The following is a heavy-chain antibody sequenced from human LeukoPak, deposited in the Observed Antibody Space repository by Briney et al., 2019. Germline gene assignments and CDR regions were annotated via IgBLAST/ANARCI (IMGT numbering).Heavy chain of an antibody. J-gene: IGHJ4*02. CDR3: TRGTLKYPGGYSYGLAF. Sequence: SETLSLTCAVYGGSFSGYYWSWIRQPPGKGLEWIGEINHGGSTNYNPSLKSRVTISVDTSKNHFSLKLSSVTAADTAVYYCTRGTLKYPGGYSYGLAFWGQGALVTVSS. V-gene: IGHV4-34*01. D-gene: IGHD5-18*01. CDR1: GGSFSGYY. CDR2: INHGGST.